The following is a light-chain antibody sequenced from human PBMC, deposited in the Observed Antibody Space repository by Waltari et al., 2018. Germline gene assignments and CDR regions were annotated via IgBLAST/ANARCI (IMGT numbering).Light chain of an antibody. CDR2: KAS. Sequence: DIQMTHFPSTPSVSVADRVTITCRASQSLSSWLAWYQQKTGKAPNLLIYKASSLESGVPPRFSGSGSGTEFTLTISSLEANDFATDYGQQYISYWPFGQGTKVAIK. CDR3: QQYISYWP. V-gene: IGKV1-5*03. CDR1: QSLSSW. J-gene: IGKJ1*01.